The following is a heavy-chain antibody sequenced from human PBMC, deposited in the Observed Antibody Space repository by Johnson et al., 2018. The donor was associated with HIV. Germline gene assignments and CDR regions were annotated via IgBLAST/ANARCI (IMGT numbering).Heavy chain of an antibody. CDR2: INWNGGST. J-gene: IGHJ3*02. CDR3: ARVGGINDYGDPGDAFDI. D-gene: IGHD4-17*01. V-gene: IGHV3-20*04. CDR1: GFTFDDYG. Sequence: VQLVESGGGVVRPGGSLRLSCAASGFTFDDYGMSWVRQAPGKGLEWVSGINWNGGSTGYADSVKGRFTISRDNAKNSLYLQMNSLRAEDTAVYYCARVGGINDYGDPGDAFDIWGQGTMVTVSS.